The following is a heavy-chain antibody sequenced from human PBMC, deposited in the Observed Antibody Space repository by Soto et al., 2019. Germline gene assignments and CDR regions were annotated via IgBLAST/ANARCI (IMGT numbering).Heavy chain of an antibody. V-gene: IGHV1-3*01. D-gene: IGHD6-13*01. Sequence: QVQLVQSGAEVKKPGASVKVSCKASAYTFTSYAMHWVRQAPGQRLEWMGWINAGNGNTKYSQKFQGRVTITRDTSASTAYMELSSLRSEDTAVYYCARAGSSSCYENWFDPWGQGTLVTVSS. CDR1: AYTFTSYA. J-gene: IGHJ5*02. CDR3: ARAGSSSCYENWFDP. CDR2: INAGNGNT.